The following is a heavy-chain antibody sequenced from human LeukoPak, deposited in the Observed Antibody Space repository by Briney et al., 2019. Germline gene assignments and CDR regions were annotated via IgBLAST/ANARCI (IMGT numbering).Heavy chain of an antibody. D-gene: IGHD6-19*01. V-gene: IGHV1-2*06. J-gene: IGHJ3*02. CDR2: INPNSGGT. CDR1: GYTFTGYY. Sequence: ASVKVSCKASGYTFTGYYMHWVRQAPGQALEWMGRINPNSGGTNYAQKFQGRVTMTRDTSISTAYMELSRLRSDDTAVYYCARSIAVAGTKAFDIWGQGTMVTVSS. CDR3: ARSIAVAGTKAFDI.